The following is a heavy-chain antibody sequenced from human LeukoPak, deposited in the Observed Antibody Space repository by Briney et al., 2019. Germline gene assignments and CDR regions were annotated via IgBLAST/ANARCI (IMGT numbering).Heavy chain of an antibody. CDR1: GGSISSSSYY. Sequence: SETLSLTCAVSGGSISSSSYYWGWIRQPPGKGLEWIGSIYYSGSTYYNPSLKSRVTISVDTSKNQFSLKLSSVTAADTAAYYCAGQRWGKLVYNGFDSWGQGTLVTVSS. J-gene: IGHJ5*01. CDR2: IYYSGST. CDR3: AGQRWGKLVYNGFDS. V-gene: IGHV4-39*01. D-gene: IGHD6-6*01.